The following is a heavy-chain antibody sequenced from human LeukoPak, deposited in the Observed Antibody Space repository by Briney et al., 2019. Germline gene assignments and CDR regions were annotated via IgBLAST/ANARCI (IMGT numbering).Heavy chain of an antibody. J-gene: IGHJ3*02. Sequence: GGSLRLSCAASGFTVSSNYVSWVRQAPGKGLEWVAVISYDGSNKYYADSVKGRFTISRDNSKNTLYLQMNSLRGEDTAVYYCASEGIAAAADIWGQGTMVTVSS. CDR1: GFTVSSNY. CDR3: ASEGIAAAADI. V-gene: IGHV3-30*03. D-gene: IGHD6-13*01. CDR2: ISYDGSNK.